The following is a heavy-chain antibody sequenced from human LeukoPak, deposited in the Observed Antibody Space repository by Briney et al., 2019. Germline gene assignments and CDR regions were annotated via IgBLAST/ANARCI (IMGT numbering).Heavy chain of an antibody. D-gene: IGHD3-10*01. CDR2: IYTNEYT. V-gene: IGHV4-4*07. J-gene: IGHJ4*02. Sequence: PSETLSLTCTGSGGSITGHYWSWIRQPAGKGLEWIGRIYTNEYTNYNPSLKNRVTMSVDTSKNQFSLRLSSVTAADTAACYCANPPYGDYFDYWGQGILVTVSS. CDR1: GGSITGHY. CDR3: ANPPYGDYFDY.